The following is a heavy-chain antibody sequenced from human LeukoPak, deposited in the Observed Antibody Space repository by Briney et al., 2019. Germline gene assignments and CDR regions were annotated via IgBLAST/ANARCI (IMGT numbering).Heavy chain of an antibody. CDR3: AREARRYFDL. V-gene: IGHV4-59*01. J-gene: IGHJ2*01. CDR1: GGSISSYY. D-gene: IGHD6-6*01. Sequence: PSETLSLTCTVSGGSISSYYWSWIRQPPGKGLEWIGYIYYSGSTNYNPSLKSQVTISVDTSKNQFSLKLSSVTAADTAVYYCAREARRYFDLWGRGTLVTVSS. CDR2: IYYSGST.